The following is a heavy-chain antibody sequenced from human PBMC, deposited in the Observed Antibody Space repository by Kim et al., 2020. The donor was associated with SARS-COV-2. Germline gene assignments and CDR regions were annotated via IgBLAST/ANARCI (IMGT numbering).Heavy chain of an antibody. V-gene: IGHV3-30*18. CDR1: GFTFSSYG. CDR3: AKPPAAYGDYHDY. D-gene: IGHD4-17*01. J-gene: IGHJ4*02. CDR2: ISYDGSNK. Sequence: GGSLRLSFAASGFTFSSYGMHWVRQAPGKGLEWVAVISYDGSNKYYADSVKGRFTISRDNSKNTLYLQMNSLRAEDTAVYYCAKPPAAYGDYHDYWGQGTLVTVSS.